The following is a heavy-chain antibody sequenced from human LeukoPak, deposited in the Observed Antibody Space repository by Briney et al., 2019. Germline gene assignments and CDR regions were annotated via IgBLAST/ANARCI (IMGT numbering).Heavy chain of an antibody. CDR2: INHSGST. CDR3: ARGFGYSMLYYYYYMDV. J-gene: IGHJ6*03. Sequence: SEILSLTCAVYGGSFSGYYWSWIRQPPGKGLEWIGEINHSGSTNYNPSLKSRVTISIDTSKNQFSLKLSSVTAADTAVYYCARGFGYSMLYYYYYMDVWGKGTTVTVSS. CDR1: GGSFSGYY. V-gene: IGHV4-34*01. D-gene: IGHD4-11*01.